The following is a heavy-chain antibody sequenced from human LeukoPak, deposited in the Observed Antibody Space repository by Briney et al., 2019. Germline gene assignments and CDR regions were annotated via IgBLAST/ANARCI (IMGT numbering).Heavy chain of an antibody. Sequence: PGGSLRLSCTASGFNFNIFAMSWVRQAPGQGLEWVSTIGSSETYYPDSVKGRFTISRDNSRNTLYLQMNSLRPEDTAIYFCAKDSFDHNGVYEAVDIWGQGTLVTVSS. CDR1: GFNFNIFA. CDR2: IGSSET. J-gene: IGHJ3*02. CDR3: AKDSFDHNGVYEAVDI. D-gene: IGHD3-16*01. V-gene: IGHV3-23*01.